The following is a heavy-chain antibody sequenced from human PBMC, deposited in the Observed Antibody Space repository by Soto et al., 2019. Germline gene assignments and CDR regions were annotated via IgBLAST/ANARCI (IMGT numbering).Heavy chain of an antibody. V-gene: IGHV1-18*01. J-gene: IGHJ4*02. CDR2: ISAYNGHT. Sequence: QVHLVQSGAEVKKPGASVKVSCKASGYTFSSYGVSWVRQAPGQGLEWMGWISAYNGHTNYVEKFQDRVTMTTDTSTSTAYLELRSLRSDDTAMYYCARDWGLNGYDIFDYWGQGTLVTVPS. CDR1: GYTFSSYG. D-gene: IGHD5-12*01. CDR3: ARDWGLNGYDIFDY.